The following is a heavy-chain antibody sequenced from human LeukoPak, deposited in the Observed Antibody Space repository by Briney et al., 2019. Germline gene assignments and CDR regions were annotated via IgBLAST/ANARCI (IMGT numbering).Heavy chain of an antibody. CDR1: GFTVSSNY. CDR2: IYSGGST. Sequence: PGGSLRLSCAASGFTVSSNYMSWVRQAPGKGLEWVSVIYSGGSTYYADSVKGRFLISRDNSKNTLYLQMDSLRAEDTAVYYCAKCSGAFYYHGMDVWGQGTTVTVSS. J-gene: IGHJ6*02. CDR3: AKCSGAFYYHGMDV. V-gene: IGHV3-53*01. D-gene: IGHD2-8*01.